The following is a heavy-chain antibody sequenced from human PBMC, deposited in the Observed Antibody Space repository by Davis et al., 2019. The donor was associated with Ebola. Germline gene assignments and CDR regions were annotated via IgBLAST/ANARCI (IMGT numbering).Heavy chain of an antibody. CDR1: GFTFSSYS. D-gene: IGHD4-17*01. CDR2: ISSSSSYI. V-gene: IGHV3-21*01. CDR3: ARGGYGDYPSPVGVDY. J-gene: IGHJ4*02. Sequence: GESLKISCAASGFTFSSYSMNWIRQAPGKGLEWVSSISSSSSYIYYADSVKGRFTISRDNSKNSLYLQMNSLRAEDTAVYYCARGGYGDYPSPVGVDYWGQGTLVTVSS.